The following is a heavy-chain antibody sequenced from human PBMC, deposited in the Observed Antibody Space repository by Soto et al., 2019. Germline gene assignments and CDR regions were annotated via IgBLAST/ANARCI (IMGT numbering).Heavy chain of an antibody. Sequence: EVQLLESGGGLVQPGGSLRLSCAASGFTFSTHAMYWVRQAPGKGLEWVSAIGGSGVSTYYADSVKGRFTISRDNSKNTLHLQMNSLRAEDTAVYYCAKDPVTSPLYYYGMDVWGQGTTVAVSS. CDR3: AKDPVTSPLYYYGMDV. V-gene: IGHV3-23*01. CDR2: IGGSGVST. CDR1: GFTFSTHA. D-gene: IGHD4-17*01. J-gene: IGHJ6*02.